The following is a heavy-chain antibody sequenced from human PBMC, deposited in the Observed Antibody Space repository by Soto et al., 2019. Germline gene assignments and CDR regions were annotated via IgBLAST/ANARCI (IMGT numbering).Heavy chain of an antibody. CDR3: ARAHDFWSGFGGMDV. CDR2: IWYDGSNK. Sequence: QVPLVESGGGVVQPGRSLRLSCAASGFTFSSYGMHWVRQAPGKGLEWVAVIWYDGSNKYYADSVKGRFTISRDNSKNTLYLQMNSLRAEDTAVYYCARAHDFWSGFGGMDVWGQGTTVTVSS. V-gene: IGHV3-33*01. D-gene: IGHD3-3*01. CDR1: GFTFSSYG. J-gene: IGHJ6*02.